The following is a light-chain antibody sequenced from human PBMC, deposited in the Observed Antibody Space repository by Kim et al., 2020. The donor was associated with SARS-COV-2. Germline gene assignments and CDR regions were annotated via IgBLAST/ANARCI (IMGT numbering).Light chain of an antibody. CDR2: AAS. CDR1: RGISIW. V-gene: IGKV1-12*01. J-gene: IGKJ5*01. CDR3: QQVNSFPIT. Sequence: ASVGDRVTITCRASRGISIWLAWYQQKPGKAPKLLIYAASSLQSGVPSRFSGSGSGTYFTLTISSLQPEDFATYYCQQVNSFPITFGQGTRLEIK.